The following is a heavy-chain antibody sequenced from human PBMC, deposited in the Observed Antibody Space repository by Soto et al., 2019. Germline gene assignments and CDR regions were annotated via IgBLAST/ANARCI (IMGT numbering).Heavy chain of an antibody. CDR2: IRNKQNSRTT. J-gene: IGHJ4*02. D-gene: IGHD4-4*01. CDR3: NRTTGGKGDFDF. V-gene: IGHV3-72*01. CDR1: GFTFSDYY. Sequence: EVQLVESGGGLVQPGGSLRLSCLASGFTFSDYYMDWVRQAPGKGLEWVGRIRNKQNSRTTEYAASVRGRFTISRDDSESTLYLQMNRLQMEATAVYYCNRTTGGKGDFDFWGQGTLVTVSS.